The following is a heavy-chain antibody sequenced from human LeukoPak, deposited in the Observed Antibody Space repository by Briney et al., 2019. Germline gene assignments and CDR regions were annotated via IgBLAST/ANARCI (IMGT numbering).Heavy chain of an antibody. CDR3: ASSSSFHMDV. V-gene: IGHV1-69*05. CDR1: GGTFSSYA. Sequence: GASVKVSCKASGGTFSSYAISWVRQAPGQGLEWMGGIIPIFGTANYAQKFQGRVTITTDESTSTAYMELSSLRSEDTAVYYCASSSSFHMDVWGKGTTVTVSS. D-gene: IGHD6-6*01. CDR2: IIPIFGTA. J-gene: IGHJ6*03.